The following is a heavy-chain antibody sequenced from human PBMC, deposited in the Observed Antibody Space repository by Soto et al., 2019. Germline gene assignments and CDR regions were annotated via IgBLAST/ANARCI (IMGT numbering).Heavy chain of an antibody. J-gene: IGHJ6*02. Sequence: PSETPSLTXTVSSGSITGYYWSWNRQPPGGGLEWIGYIYSAGNTLYTPSLQSRVTISVDTSKNQFSLNLRSVTAADTAVYYCARHDPVPKLQHGMGVWGQGATVTVSS. V-gene: IGHV4-59*01. D-gene: IGHD6-13*01. CDR3: ARHDPVPKLQHGMGV. CDR1: SGSITGYY. CDR2: IYSAGNT.